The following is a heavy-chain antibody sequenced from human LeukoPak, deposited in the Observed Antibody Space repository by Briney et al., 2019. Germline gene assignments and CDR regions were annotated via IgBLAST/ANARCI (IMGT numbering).Heavy chain of an antibody. CDR1: GGSFSGYY. CDR3: ARESYYDSSGYSHDAFDI. V-gene: IGHV4-34*01. D-gene: IGHD3-22*01. CDR2: INHSGST. Sequence: SDNLFLTCAVYGGSFSGYYLSWIRQPPGKGLEWIGEINHSGSTNYNPSLKSRVTISVDTSKNQFSLKLNSVTAADTAVYYCARESYYDSSGYSHDAFDIWGQGTMVTVSS. J-gene: IGHJ3*02.